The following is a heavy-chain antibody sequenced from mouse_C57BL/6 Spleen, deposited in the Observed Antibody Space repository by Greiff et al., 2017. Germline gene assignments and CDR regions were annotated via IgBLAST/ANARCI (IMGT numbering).Heavy chain of an antibody. CDR3: ARTVYYSNYPDY. CDR2: INPNNGGT. D-gene: IGHD2-5*01. J-gene: IGHJ2*01. V-gene: IGHV1-22*01. Sequence: EVQLVESGPELVKPGASVKMSCKASGYTFTDYNMHWVKQSHGKSLEWIGYINPNNGGTSYNQKFKGKATLTVNKSSSTAYMELRSLTSEDSAVYYCARTVYYSNYPDYWGQGTTLTVSS. CDR1: GYTFTDYN.